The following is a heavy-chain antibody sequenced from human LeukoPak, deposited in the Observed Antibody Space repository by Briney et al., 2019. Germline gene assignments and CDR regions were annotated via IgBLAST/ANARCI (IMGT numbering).Heavy chain of an antibody. V-gene: IGHV3-11*04. J-gene: IGHJ4*02. Sequence: PGGSLRLSCAASGFTFSDYYMSWLRQAPGKGLEWVSYISSSGSTIYYADSVKGRFTISRDNAKNSLYLKMNSLRAEDTAVYYCARSPIIAAAGTRSGRGRGTIDYWGQGTLVTVSS. CDR2: ISSSGSTI. CDR1: GFTFSDYY. D-gene: IGHD6-13*01. CDR3: ARSPIIAAAGTRSGRGRGTIDY.